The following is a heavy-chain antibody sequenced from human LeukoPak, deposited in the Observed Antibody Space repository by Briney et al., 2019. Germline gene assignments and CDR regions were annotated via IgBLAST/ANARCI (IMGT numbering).Heavy chain of an antibody. V-gene: IGHV3-74*01. Sequence: PGGSLRLSCAASGFTFSSYWMHWVRQAPGKGLVWVSRINSDGSSTSYADSVKGRFTISRDNAKNTLYLQMNSLRAEDTAVYYCARGPAIARMDVWGKGTTVTISS. D-gene: IGHD2-2*02. CDR2: INSDGSST. CDR3: ARGPAIARMDV. J-gene: IGHJ6*03. CDR1: GFTFSSYW.